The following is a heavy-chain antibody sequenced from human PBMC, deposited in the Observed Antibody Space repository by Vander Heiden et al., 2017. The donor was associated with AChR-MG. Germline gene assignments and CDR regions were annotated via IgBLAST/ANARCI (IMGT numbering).Heavy chain of an antibody. V-gene: IGHV4-34*01. CDR2: INHSGST. CDR1: GGSFSGYY. J-gene: IGHJ4*02. Sequence: QVQLQQWGAGLLKPSETLSLTCAVYGGSFSGYYWSWIRQPPGKGLEWIGEINHSGSTNYNPSLKSRVTISVDTSKNQFSLKLSSVTAADTAVYYCARLLSRPLGDFWSGYYPTRDYWGQGTLVTVSS. CDR3: ARLLSRPLGDFWSGYYPTRDY. D-gene: IGHD3-3*01.